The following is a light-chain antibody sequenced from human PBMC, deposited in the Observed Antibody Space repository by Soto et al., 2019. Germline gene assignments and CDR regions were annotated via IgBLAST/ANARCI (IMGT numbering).Light chain of an antibody. Sequence: EIVMTQSPGTLSVSPGERATLSCRAIQNISRSLACYQQKPGQGPSLLIYGTSTRATGIPARFSGYGSGTDFTLTITSLEPEDFAVYYCQQRSNWPPTFGQGRRLEI. CDR3: QQRSNWPPT. CDR1: QNISRS. J-gene: IGKJ5*01. V-gene: IGKV3-11*01. CDR2: GTS.